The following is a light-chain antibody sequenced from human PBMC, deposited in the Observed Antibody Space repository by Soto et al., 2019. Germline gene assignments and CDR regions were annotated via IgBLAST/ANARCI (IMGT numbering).Light chain of an antibody. CDR3: SSYTNSNTFV. CDR2: EVS. J-gene: IGLJ1*01. CDR1: SSDVGNYNR. V-gene: IGLV2-18*02. Sequence: QSALTQPPSVSGSPGQSVTISCTGTSSDVGNYNRVSWYQQSPGTAPKLMIYEVSNRPSGVPDRFSGSKYGNTASLTISGLQAEDEADYYCSSYTNSNTFVFGTGTKVTVL.